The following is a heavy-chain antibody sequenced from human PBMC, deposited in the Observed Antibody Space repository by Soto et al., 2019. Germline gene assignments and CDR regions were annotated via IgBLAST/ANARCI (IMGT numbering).Heavy chain of an antibody. D-gene: IGHD3-10*01. J-gene: IGHJ5*02. Sequence: SETLSVLSSVSGGSSSTSSYYAIWISQTPGKGLDWIGSIYYSGSTYYNPSLKSRVTISVDPSKNQFSLKRSSVTAADTAVYYCARHDPGSHNWWDPWGQGPLVTVS. V-gene: IGHV4-39*01. CDR2: IYYSGST. CDR3: ARHDPGSHNWWDP. CDR1: GGSSSTSSYY.